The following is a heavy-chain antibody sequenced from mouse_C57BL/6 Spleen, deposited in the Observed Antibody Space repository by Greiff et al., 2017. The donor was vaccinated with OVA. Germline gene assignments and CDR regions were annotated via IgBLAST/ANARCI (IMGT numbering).Heavy chain of an antibody. Sequence: EVKLMESGPGLVKPSQSLSLTCSVTGYSITSGYYWNWIRQFPGNKLEWMGYISYDGSNNYNPSLKNRISITRDTSKNQFFLKLNSVTTEDTATYYCARGGLLHFDYWGQGTTLTVSS. V-gene: IGHV3-6*01. CDR2: ISYDGSN. J-gene: IGHJ2*01. CDR1: GYSITSGYY. D-gene: IGHD2-3*01. CDR3: ARGGLLHFDY.